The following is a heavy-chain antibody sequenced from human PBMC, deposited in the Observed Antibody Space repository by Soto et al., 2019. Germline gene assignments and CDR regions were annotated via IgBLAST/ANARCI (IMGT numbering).Heavy chain of an antibody. J-gene: IGHJ6*02. D-gene: IGHD6-19*01. CDR2: IYPGDSDT. CDR1: GYSFTSYW. Sequence: GESLKISCKGSGYSFTSYWIGWVRQMPGKGLEWMGIIYPGDSDTRYSPSFQGQVTISADKSISTAYLQWSSLKASDTAMYYCARHLQIKTGYSSGHGQYGMDVWGQGTTVTVSS. V-gene: IGHV5-51*01. CDR3: ARHLQIKTGYSSGHGQYGMDV.